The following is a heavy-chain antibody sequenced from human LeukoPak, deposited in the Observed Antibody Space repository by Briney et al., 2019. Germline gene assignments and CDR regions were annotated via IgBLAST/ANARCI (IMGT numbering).Heavy chain of an antibody. CDR1: GFTFSSYA. CDR2: IKSKTDGGTT. CDR3: TTDSQYSYDFWSGYYRFDY. Sequence: PGGSLRLSCAASGFTFSSYAMNWVRQAPGKGLEWVGRIKSKTDGGTTDYAAPVKGRFTISRDDSKNTLYLQMNSLKTEDTAVYYCTTDSQYSYDFWSGYYRFDYWGQGTLVTVSS. V-gene: IGHV3-15*07. J-gene: IGHJ4*02. D-gene: IGHD3-3*01.